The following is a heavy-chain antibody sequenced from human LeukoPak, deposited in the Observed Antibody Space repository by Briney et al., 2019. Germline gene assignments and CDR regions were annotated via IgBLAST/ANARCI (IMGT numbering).Heavy chain of an antibody. V-gene: IGHV5-51*01. J-gene: IGHJ3*02. Sequence: GESLKISCNSSGYIYTSYWIGWVRQMPGKGLEWMGIIYPGDSDTRYSPSFQGQVTISADKSISTAYLQWSSLKASDTAMYYCARQSSGGSHGDAFDIWGQGTMVTVSS. CDR1: GYIYTSYW. CDR2: IYPGDSDT. D-gene: IGHD1-26*01. CDR3: ARQSSGGSHGDAFDI.